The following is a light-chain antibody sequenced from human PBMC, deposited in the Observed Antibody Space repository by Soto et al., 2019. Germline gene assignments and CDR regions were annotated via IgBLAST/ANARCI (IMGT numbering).Light chain of an antibody. V-gene: IGKV1-39*01. J-gene: IGKJ2*01. Sequence: DTQMTQSPSSLSASVGDSVTITCRASQSINTYLNWYQQKPGEAPNLLIYAASSLQSGVPPRFSGSESETHFTLTINSLQPEDFATYCCQQTASPPYTFGQGT. CDR2: AAS. CDR3: QQTASPPYT. CDR1: QSINTY.